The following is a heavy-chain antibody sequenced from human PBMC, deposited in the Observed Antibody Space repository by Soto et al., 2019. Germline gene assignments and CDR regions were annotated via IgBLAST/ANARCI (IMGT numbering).Heavy chain of an antibody. D-gene: IGHD6-6*01. J-gene: IGHJ4*02. V-gene: IGHV3-7*03. CDR3: ARKQLAIDY. Sequence: LRLSCAAARFTFSSYWMSWVRQAPGKGLEWVANIKQDGSEKYYVASVKGRFTISRDNAKNSLYLQMTSLRAEDTAVYYCARKQLAIDYWGQGTLVTVSS. CDR1: RFTFSSYW. CDR2: IKQDGSEK.